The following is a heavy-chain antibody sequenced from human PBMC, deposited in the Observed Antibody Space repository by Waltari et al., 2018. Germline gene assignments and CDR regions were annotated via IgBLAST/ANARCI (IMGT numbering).Heavy chain of an antibody. CDR3: ARDSYFGRVVPAACTDCPSGMDV. Sequence: QVQLVQSGAEVKKPGASVKVSCKASGYTFTGYYMHWVRQAPGQGLAWMGWINPNSGGTNYAQKFQGRVTMTRDTSISTAYMELSRLRSDDTAVYYCARDSYFGRVVPAACTDCPSGMDVWGQGTTVTVSS. CDR2: INPNSGGT. J-gene: IGHJ6*02. D-gene: IGHD2-2*01. CDR1: GYTFTGYY. V-gene: IGHV1-2*02.